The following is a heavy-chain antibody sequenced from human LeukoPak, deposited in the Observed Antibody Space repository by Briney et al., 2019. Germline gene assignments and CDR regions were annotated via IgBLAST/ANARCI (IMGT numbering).Heavy chain of an antibody. CDR1: GGSISGYY. CDR3: ARGGYFDY. Sequence: SETLSLTCTVSGGSISGYYWSWIRQPPGKGLEWIGYIYYSGSTNYNPSLKSRVTISVDTSKNQFSLKLSSVTAADTAVYYCARGGYFDYWGQGTLVTVSS. D-gene: IGHD5-12*01. J-gene: IGHJ4*02. V-gene: IGHV4-59*01. CDR2: IYYSGST.